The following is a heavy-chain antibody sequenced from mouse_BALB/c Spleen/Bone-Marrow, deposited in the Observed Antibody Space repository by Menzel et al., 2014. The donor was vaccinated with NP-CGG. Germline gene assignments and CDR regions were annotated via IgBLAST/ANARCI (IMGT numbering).Heavy chain of an antibody. J-gene: IGHJ2*01. CDR2: ILPGSGST. Sequence: VQLQQSGAELMKPGASVKISCKATGYTFSSFWIEWVKQRPGHGLEWIGEILPGSGSTIYNEKFKGKATFTADTSSNTAYMQLSSLTSEDSAAYYCAREDYYGSSYFDYWGQGTTLTVSS. D-gene: IGHD1-1*01. V-gene: IGHV1-9*01. CDR3: AREDYYGSSYFDY. CDR1: GYTFSSFW.